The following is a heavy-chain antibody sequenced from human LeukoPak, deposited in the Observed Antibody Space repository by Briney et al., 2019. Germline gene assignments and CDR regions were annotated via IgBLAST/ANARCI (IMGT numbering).Heavy chain of an antibody. D-gene: IGHD6-13*01. J-gene: IGHJ2*01. CDR3: ARVYYSSSYDYWYFDL. Sequence: PSETLSLTCTVSGGSFSIYYWTWIRQPAGKGLEWIGHIFTSGNTNYNPSLKSRVTISVDTSKKQLSLKLSSVTAADTAVYYCARVYYSSSYDYWYFDLWGRGTLVTVSS. CDR1: GGSFSIYY. V-gene: IGHV4-4*07. CDR2: IFTSGNT.